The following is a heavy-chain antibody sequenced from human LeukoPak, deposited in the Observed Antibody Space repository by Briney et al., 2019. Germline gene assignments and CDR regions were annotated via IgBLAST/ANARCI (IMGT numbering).Heavy chain of an antibody. J-gene: IGHJ4*02. CDR2: ISDSSSYA. CDR3: ASYTTHGDYFV. Sequence: GGSLRLSCAAPGFTFSDYYTSWIRQAPGQGLEWISYISDSSSYANYADSVKGRFTISRDNARNSVFLQMNSLRADDTAVYYCASYTTHGDYFVGGQGTLVTVSS. D-gene: IGHD4-17*01. V-gene: IGHV3-11*06. CDR1: GFTFSDYY.